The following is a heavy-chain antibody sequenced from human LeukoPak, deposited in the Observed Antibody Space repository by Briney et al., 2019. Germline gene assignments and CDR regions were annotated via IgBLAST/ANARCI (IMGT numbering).Heavy chain of an antibody. J-gene: IGHJ4*02. Sequence: KASETLSLTCTVSGGSISSYYWSWIRQPPGKGLEWIGYIYYSGSTNYNPSLKSRVTISVDTSKNQFSLKLSSVTAADTAVYYCARHAAQCGDPLPYYFDYWGQGTLVTVSS. V-gene: IGHV4-59*08. CDR2: IYYSGST. CDR1: GGSISSYY. D-gene: IGHD7-27*01. CDR3: ARHAAQCGDPLPYYFDY.